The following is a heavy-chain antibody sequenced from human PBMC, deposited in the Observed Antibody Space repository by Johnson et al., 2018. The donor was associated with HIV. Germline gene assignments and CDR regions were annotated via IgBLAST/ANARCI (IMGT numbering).Heavy chain of an antibody. V-gene: IGHV3-23*04. CDR3: ARTSLEWLLFAFDI. CDR2: ISWNSGSI. Sequence: VQLVESGGGLVQPGGSLRLSCAASGFTFSSYAMSWVRQAPGKGLEWVSGISWNSGSIGYADSVRGRFTISRDNSKNTLYLQMNSLRAEDTAVYYCARTSLEWLLFAFDIWGQGTMVTVSS. CDR1: GFTFSSYA. D-gene: IGHD3-3*01. J-gene: IGHJ3*02.